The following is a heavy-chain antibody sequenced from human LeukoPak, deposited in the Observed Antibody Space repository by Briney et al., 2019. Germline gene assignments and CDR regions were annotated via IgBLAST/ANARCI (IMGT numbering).Heavy chain of an antibody. J-gene: IGHJ4*02. D-gene: IGHD2-2*01. V-gene: IGHV3-21*01. CDR2: ISSSSSHI. CDR1: GLTFSSYS. Sequence: GGSLRLSCAASGLTFSSYSMIWVRQAPGKGVEWVSSISSSSSHIYYADSEEGLFTISRDNPKNSLYLKMNSQRGEDTAVYYCARYCTSCSHFDYWGGGTLVTVSS. CDR3: ARYCTSCSHFDY.